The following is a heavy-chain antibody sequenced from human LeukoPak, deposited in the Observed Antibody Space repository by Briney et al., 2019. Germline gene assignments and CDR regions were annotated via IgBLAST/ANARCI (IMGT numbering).Heavy chain of an antibody. V-gene: IGHV3-33*01. CDR1: GFTFRNYG. D-gene: IGHD6-19*01. J-gene: IGHJ4*02. CDR2: IWYGGSNK. CDR3: ARGKYSSGWHADY. Sequence: GGSLRLSCAASGFTFRNYGMQWVRQAPGKGLEWVAVIWYGGSNKYYADSVKGRFTISRDNAKNSLYLQMNSLRAEDTAVYYCARGKYSSGWHADYWGQGTLVTVSS.